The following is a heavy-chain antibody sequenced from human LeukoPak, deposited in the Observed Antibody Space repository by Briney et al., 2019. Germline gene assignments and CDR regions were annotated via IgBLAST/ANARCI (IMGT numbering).Heavy chain of an antibody. J-gene: IGHJ4*02. Sequence: ASVKVSCKASGYTFSGTGWYLYWLRQAPGQGLGCMGWIYPHNGATDYAQKFQGRVAMTSDTSISTVYMELTRLRPDDTAVYYCARDGPAQMVDFDYWGQGTLVTVSS. CDR2: IYPHNGAT. V-gene: IGHV1-2*02. CDR1: GYTFSGTGWY. D-gene: IGHD3-10*01. CDR3: ARDGPAQMVDFDY.